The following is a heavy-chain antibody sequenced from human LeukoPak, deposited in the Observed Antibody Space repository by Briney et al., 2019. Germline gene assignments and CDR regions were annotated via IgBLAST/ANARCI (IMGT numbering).Heavy chain of an antibody. CDR3: ARDLVVYYGMDV. CDR1: GFTFSSYA. V-gene: IGHV3-21*01. D-gene: IGHD2-15*01. Sequence: GGSLRLSCAASGFTFSSYAMSWVRQASGKGLEWVSSISSSSSYIYYADSVKGRFTISRDNAKNSLYLQMNSLRAEDTGVYYCARDLVVYYGMDVWGQGTTVTVSS. J-gene: IGHJ6*02. CDR2: ISSSSSYI.